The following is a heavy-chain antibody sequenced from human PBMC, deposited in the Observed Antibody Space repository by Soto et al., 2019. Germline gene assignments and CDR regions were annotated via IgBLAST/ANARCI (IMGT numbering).Heavy chain of an antibody. Sequence: QVQLVQSGAEVKKPGASVKVSCKASGYTFTSYYMHWVRQAPGQGLEWMGIINPSGGSTSYAQKFQGRVTMTRDTSTSTVYMELSSLRSEDTAVYYCARTRNGPPVRYFDWSPSLHAFDYWGQGTLVTVSS. CDR1: GYTFTSYY. J-gene: IGHJ4*02. V-gene: IGHV1-46*03. CDR2: INPSGGST. CDR3: ARTRNGPPVRYFDWSPSLHAFDY. D-gene: IGHD3-9*01.